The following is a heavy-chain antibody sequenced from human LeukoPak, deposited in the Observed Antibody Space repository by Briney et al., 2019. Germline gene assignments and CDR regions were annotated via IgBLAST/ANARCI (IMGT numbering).Heavy chain of an antibody. V-gene: IGHV1-69*04. CDR3: ARERRCSAGSCYAADLDS. CDR2: IIPLTGVV. D-gene: IGHD2-15*01. Sequence: SVKVSCKTSADIFSSYAINWVRQAPGQGLEWMGRIIPLTGVVNYGQKLQTRVTISADKSTSTAYMEVSSLRFEDTAVYFCARERRCSAGSCYAADLDSWGQGTLVSVSS. J-gene: IGHJ4*02. CDR1: ADIFSSYA.